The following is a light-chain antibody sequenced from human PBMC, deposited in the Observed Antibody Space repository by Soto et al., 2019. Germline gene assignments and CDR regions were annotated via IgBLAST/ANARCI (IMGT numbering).Light chain of an antibody. J-gene: IGKJ1*01. V-gene: IGKV3-20*01. CDR1: QSVTSSY. CDR2: GAS. Sequence: DIVLTQSPGTLSLSPGERATLSCRASQSVTSSYLAWYQQKPGQAPRLLIYGASSRATDIPDRFSGSGSGTDFTLTITRLEPEEFAMYYCQRYDSLRTFGQGTKGDTK. CDR3: QRYDSLRT.